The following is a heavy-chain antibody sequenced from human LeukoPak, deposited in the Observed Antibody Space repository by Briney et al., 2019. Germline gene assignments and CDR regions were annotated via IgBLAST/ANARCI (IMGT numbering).Heavy chain of an antibody. CDR2: ISSSSSYI. J-gene: IGHJ4*02. V-gene: IGHV3-21*01. CDR1: GFTFSSYS. Sequence: GGSLRLSCAASGFTFSSYSMNWVRQAPGKGLEWVSSISSSSSYIYYADSVKGRFTISRDNAKNSLYLQMNSLRAEDTAVYYCARDWSGDYYDSSGYYYVYWGQGTLVTVSS. D-gene: IGHD3-22*01. CDR3: ARDWSGDYYDSSGYYYVY.